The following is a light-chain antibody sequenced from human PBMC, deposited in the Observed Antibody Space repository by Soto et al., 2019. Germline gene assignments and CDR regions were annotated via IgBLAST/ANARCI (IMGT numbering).Light chain of an antibody. CDR1: QSIRSY. CDR2: KAS. Sequence: DIQMTHSPSSLSASVGSRVTITCRASQSIRSYLNWYKQKPGKAPKLLIYKASTLESGVPSRLSGGGFGTEFTLTISSLQPDDYATYYCQQYQNFWTFGHGTKVDIK. V-gene: IGKV1-5*03. CDR3: QQYQNFWT. J-gene: IGKJ1*01.